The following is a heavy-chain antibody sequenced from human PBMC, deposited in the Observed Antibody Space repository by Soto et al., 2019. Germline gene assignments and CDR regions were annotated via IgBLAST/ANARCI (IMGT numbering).Heavy chain of an antibody. D-gene: IGHD5-12*01. CDR3: ARQVHSGYDPYYYYYMDV. J-gene: IGHJ6*03. CDR1: GFTFSSYS. Sequence: EVQLVESGGGLVQPGGSLRLSCAASGFTFSSYSMNWVRQAPGKGLEWVSYISSSSSTIYYADSVKGRFTISRDNAKNSLYLQMNSLRAEDTAVYYCARQVHSGYDPYYYYYMDVWGKGTTVTVSS. CDR2: ISSSSSTI. V-gene: IGHV3-48*01.